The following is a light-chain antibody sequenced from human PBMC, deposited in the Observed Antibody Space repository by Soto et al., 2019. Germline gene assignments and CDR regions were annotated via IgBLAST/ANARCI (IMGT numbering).Light chain of an antibody. J-gene: IGKJ4*01. Sequence: ESVLTQSPATLSLSPGERATLSCRSSPSVSNSLAWYQHKPGQAPRLLIYDASNRATGVPTRFSGGGSGTNFTITISILEPEDFAGYYCQKRNKLPPVSFGGETSVKIK. CDR3: QKRNKLPPVS. CDR2: DAS. CDR1: PSVSNS. V-gene: IGKV3-11*01.